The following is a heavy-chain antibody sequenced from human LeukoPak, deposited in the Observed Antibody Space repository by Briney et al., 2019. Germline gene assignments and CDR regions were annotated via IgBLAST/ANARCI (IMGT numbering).Heavy chain of an antibody. CDR1: GGSISSSSYY. V-gene: IGHV4-39*01. J-gene: IGHJ4*02. CDR3: ARQRRITISGVVIIHGGTGFDY. CDR2: IYYSGST. D-gene: IGHD3-3*01. Sequence: SETLSLTCTVSGGSISSSSYYWGWIRQPPGKGLEWIGSIYYSGSTYYNPSLKSRVTISVDTSKNQFSLKLSSVTAADTAVYYCARQRRITISGVVIIHGGTGFDYWGQGTLVTVSS.